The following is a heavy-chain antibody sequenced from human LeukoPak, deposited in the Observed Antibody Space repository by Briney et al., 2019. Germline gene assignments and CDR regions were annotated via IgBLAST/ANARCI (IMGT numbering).Heavy chain of an antibody. V-gene: IGHV3-30-3*01. CDR3: AREVLVRGVHYYGMDV. CDR1: GFTYSTYA. J-gene: IGHJ6*02. CDR2: ISHDGSSG. Sequence: PGGSLRLSCAASGFTYSTYAVHWVRQAPGKGLEWVAVISHDGSSGFYADSVRGRFTISRDNSKNTLYLQMNSLRVEDTAVYYCAREVLVRGVHYYGMDVWGQGTTVTVSS. D-gene: IGHD3-10*01.